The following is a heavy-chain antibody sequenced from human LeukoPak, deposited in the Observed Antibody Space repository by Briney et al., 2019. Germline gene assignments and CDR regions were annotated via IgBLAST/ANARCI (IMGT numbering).Heavy chain of an antibody. D-gene: IGHD3-10*01. Sequence: PSETLSLTCTVSGGSISSGGYYWSWIRQPPGKGLEWIGYIYHSGSTYYNPSLKSRVTISVDRSKNQFSLKLSSVTAADTAVYYCARGLDYYGSGSYLNNWFDPWGQGTLVTVSS. CDR2: IYHSGST. V-gene: IGHV4-30-2*01. CDR3: ARGLDYYGSGSYLNNWFDP. J-gene: IGHJ5*02. CDR1: GGSISSGGYY.